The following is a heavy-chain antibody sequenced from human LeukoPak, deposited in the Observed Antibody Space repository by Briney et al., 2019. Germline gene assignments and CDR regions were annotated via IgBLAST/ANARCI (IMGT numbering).Heavy chain of an antibody. J-gene: IGHJ4*02. D-gene: IGHD3-10*01. CDR3: AKGPNYYGSGSYYSDY. CDR1: GFTFSSYG. V-gene: IGHV3-30*18. Sequence: QSGGSLRLSCAASGFTFSSYGMHWVRQAPGKGLEWVAVISYDGSNKYYADSVKGRFTISRDNSKNTLYLQMNSLRAEDTAVYYCAKGPNYYGSGSYYSDYWGQGTLVTVSS. CDR2: ISYDGSNK.